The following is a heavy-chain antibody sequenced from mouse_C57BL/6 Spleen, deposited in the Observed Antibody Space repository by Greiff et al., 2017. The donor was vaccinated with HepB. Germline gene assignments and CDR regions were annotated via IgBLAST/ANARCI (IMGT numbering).Heavy chain of an antibody. CDR3: AREVTRYFDV. Sequence: EVQLQQSVAELVRPGASVKLSCTASGFNIKNTYMHWVKQRPEQGLEWIGRIDPANGNTKYAPKFQGKATITADTSSTAYLQLSSLTSEDTAIYYCAREVTRYFDVWGTGTTVTVSS. V-gene: IGHV14-3*01. CDR2: IDPANGNT. J-gene: IGHJ1*03. D-gene: IGHD2-2*01. CDR1: GFNIKNTY.